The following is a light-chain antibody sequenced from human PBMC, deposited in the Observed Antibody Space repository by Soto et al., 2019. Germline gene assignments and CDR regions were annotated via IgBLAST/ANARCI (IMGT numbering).Light chain of an antibody. J-gene: IGKJ5*01. CDR2: GAS. CDR3: QQYNNWPPIT. CDR1: ETVSTN. Sequence: GERATLSCRATETVSTNLAWFQRKAGQPPRLLIYGASTRATGIPARFSGSGSGTEFTLTISSLQSEDFAVYFCQQYNNWPPITFGQGTRLEIK. V-gene: IGKV3-15*01.